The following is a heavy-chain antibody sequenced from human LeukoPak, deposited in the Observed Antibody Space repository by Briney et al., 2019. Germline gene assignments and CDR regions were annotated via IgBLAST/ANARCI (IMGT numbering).Heavy chain of an antibody. CDR3: ARGRGIAVRRDFDY. Sequence: SETLSLTCAVYGGSFSGYYWSWIRQPPGKGLEWIGEINHSGSTNYNPSLKSRVTISVDTSKNQFSLKLSSVTAADTAVYYCARGRGIAVRRDFDYWGQGTLVTVSS. V-gene: IGHV4-34*01. J-gene: IGHJ4*02. CDR1: GGSFSGYY. D-gene: IGHD6-19*01. CDR2: INHSGST.